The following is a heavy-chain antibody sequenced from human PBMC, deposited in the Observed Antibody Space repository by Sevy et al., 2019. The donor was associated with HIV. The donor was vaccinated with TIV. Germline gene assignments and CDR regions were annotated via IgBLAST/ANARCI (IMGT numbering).Heavy chain of an antibody. CDR3: ARRQTGLSSGGSH. J-gene: IGHJ4*02. CDR2: IYPRDSDT. Sequence: GESLKISCKGSGYSFTSYWIGWVRQMPGKGLACMGIIYPRDSDTRYSPSFQGQVTISADKSISTAYLPWSSLKASDTAMYYCARRQTGLSSGGSHWGQRTLVTVSS. D-gene: IGHD2-15*01. V-gene: IGHV5-51*01. CDR1: GYSFTSYW.